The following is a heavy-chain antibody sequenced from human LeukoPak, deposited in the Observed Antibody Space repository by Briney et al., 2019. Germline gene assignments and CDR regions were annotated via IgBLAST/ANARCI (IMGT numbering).Heavy chain of an antibody. D-gene: IGHD2-2*02. CDR1: GYTFTSYG. V-gene: IGHV1-18*01. CDR2: ISAYNGNT. J-gene: IGHJ5*02. Sequence: ASVKVSCKASGYTFTSYGISWVRQAPGQGLEWMGWISAYNGNTNYAQKLQGRVTMTRDTSISTAYMELRGLRSEDTAVYYCVRDAEGAAISVNYWFDPWGQGTLVTVSS. CDR3: VRDAEGAAISVNYWFDP.